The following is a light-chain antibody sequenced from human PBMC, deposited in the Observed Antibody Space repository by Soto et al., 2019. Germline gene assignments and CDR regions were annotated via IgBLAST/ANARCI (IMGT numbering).Light chain of an antibody. Sequence: TQSPATLSLCPGERATLSCRASQSVSNNYLAWDQQKPGQAPRLLIYGASTRATGVPARFSGSGSGTECTLTISSLQSDDSAVYYCQQYDKWPPVTFGQGTRLEIK. J-gene: IGKJ5*01. CDR2: GAS. V-gene: IGKV3-15*01. CDR3: QQYDKWPPVT. CDR1: QSVSNN.